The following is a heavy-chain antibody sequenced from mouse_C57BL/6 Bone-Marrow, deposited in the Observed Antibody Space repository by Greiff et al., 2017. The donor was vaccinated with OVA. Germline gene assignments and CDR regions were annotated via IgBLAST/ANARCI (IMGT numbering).Heavy chain of an antibody. V-gene: IGHV7-1*01. CDR2: SRNKANDYTT. D-gene: IGHD1-1*01. Sequence: EVHLVESGGGLVQSGRSLRLSCATSGFTFSDFYMEWVRQAPGKGLEWIAASRNKANDYTTEYSASVKGRFIVSRDTSQSILYLQMNALRAEDTAIYYCARDSGYGSSPYYYAMDYWGQGTSVTVSS. CDR3: ARDSGYGSSPYYYAMDY. CDR1: GFTFSDFY. J-gene: IGHJ4*01.